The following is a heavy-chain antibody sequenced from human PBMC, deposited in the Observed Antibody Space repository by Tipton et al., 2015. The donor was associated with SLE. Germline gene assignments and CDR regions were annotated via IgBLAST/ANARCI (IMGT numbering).Heavy chain of an antibody. CDR3: AREKSSGHSDY. J-gene: IGHJ4*02. V-gene: IGHV4-59*11. CDR2: IYYSGST. CDR1: GGSISGPY. D-gene: IGHD3-22*01. Sequence: TLSLTCTVSGGSISGPYWSWIRQPPGKGLEWIGYIYYSGSTNYNPPLKSRVTISVDTSNNQFSLKMRSVTASETAVYYCAREKSSGHSDYWGQGALVTVSS.